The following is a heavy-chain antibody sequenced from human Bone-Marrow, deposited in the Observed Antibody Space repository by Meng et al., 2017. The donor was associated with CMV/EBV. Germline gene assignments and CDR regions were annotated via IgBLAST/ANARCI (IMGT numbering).Heavy chain of an antibody. J-gene: IGHJ4*02. D-gene: IGHD6-13*01. CDR3: AKIAAAGRDY. Sequence: GESLKISCAASGFTFSSYAMSWVRQAPGKGLEWVSAISGSGGSTYYADSVKGRFTISRDNSKNTLYLQMNSLRAEDTAVYYCAKIAAAGRDYWVQGTLVTVSS. CDR1: GFTFSSYA. CDR2: ISGSGGST. V-gene: IGHV3-23*01.